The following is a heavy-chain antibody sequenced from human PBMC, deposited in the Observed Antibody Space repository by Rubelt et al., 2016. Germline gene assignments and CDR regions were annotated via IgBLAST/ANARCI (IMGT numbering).Heavy chain of an antibody. Sequence: QVQLQESGPGLVKPSETLSLTCTVSGVSISSYYWSWIRQPPGKGLEWIGFISYSGSTNYNPYLKSRVTISLDTSKNRFSPELSSVSAADTAVYYCAGEDWGDGFHGWGKGTVVTVSS. CDR2: ISYSGST. CDR3: AGEDWGDGFHG. D-gene: IGHD7-27*01. V-gene: IGHV4-59*01. CDR1: GVSISSYY. J-gene: IGHJ3*01.